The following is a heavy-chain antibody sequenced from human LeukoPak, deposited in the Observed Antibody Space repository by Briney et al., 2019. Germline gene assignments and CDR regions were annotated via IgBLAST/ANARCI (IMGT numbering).Heavy chain of an antibody. CDR1: GFTFSSYA. CDR2: ISGSGGST. D-gene: IGHD3-22*01. V-gene: IGHV3-23*01. Sequence: GGSLRLSCAASGFTFSSYAMSWVRQAPGKGLEWVSAISGSGGSTYYADSVKGRFTISRDNAKNTLYLQMNSLRAEDTAVYYCAKDRGITMIVGDAFDIWGQGTMVTVSS. J-gene: IGHJ3*02. CDR3: AKDRGITMIVGDAFDI.